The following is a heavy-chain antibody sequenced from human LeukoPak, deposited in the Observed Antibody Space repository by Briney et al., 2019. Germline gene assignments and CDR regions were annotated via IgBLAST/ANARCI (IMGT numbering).Heavy chain of an antibody. CDR1: GGSISSGSYY. V-gene: IGHV4-61*02. Sequence: SQTLSLTCTDSGGSISSGSYYWRWIRQPAGKGLEWIGRIYTSGSTNYNPSLKSRVTISVDTSKNQFSLKLSSVTAADTAVYYCARAHIVVVPAQGGNNWFDPWGQGTLVTVSS. CDR3: ARAHIVVVPAQGGNNWFDP. CDR2: IYTSGST. J-gene: IGHJ5*02. D-gene: IGHD2-2*01.